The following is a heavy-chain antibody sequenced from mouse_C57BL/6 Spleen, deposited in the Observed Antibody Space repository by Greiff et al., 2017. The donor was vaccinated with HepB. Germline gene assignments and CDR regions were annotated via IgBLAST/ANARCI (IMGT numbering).Heavy chain of an antibody. CDR3: ANGFYFDY. Sequence: EVQLQQSGPELVKPGASVKISCKASGYTFTDYYMNWVKQSHGKSLEWIGDINPNNGGTSYNQKFKGKATLTVDKSSSTAYMELRSLTSEVSAVYYCANGFYFDYWGQGTTLTVSS. V-gene: IGHV1-26*01. CDR1: GYTFTDYY. CDR2: INPNNGGT. J-gene: IGHJ2*01.